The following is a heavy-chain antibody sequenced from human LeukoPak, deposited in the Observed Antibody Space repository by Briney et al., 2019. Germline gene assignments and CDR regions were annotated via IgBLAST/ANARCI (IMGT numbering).Heavy chain of an antibody. Sequence: GGSLRLSCAASGFTFSSYAMHWVRQAPGKGLEWVAVISYDGSNKYYADSVKGRFTISRDNSKNTLYLQMNSLRAEDTAVYYCARDGGYSSGGPRFDYWGQGTLVTVSS. CDR3: ARDGGYSSGGPRFDY. CDR1: GFTFSSYA. J-gene: IGHJ4*02. CDR2: ISYDGSNK. V-gene: IGHV3-30-3*01. D-gene: IGHD6-19*01.